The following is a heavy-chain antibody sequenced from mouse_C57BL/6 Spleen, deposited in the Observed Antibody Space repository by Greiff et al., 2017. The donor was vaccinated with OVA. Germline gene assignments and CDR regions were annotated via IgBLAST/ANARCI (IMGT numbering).Heavy chain of an antibody. CDR2: ISSGSSTI. J-gene: IGHJ2*01. V-gene: IGHV5-17*01. D-gene: IGHD2-5*01. CDR3: ARGYSNYVLDY. CDR1: GFTFSDYG. Sequence: EVQLVESGGGLVKPGGSLKLSCAASGFTFSDYGMHWVRQAPEKGLEWVAYISSGSSTIYSADTVKGRFPISRDNAKNTLFQQMTSLRSEDTDMYYCARGYSNYVLDYWGQGTTLTVSS.